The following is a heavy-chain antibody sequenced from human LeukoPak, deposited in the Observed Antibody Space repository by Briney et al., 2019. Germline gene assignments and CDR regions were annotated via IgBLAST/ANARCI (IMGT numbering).Heavy chain of an antibody. CDR1: GGSISSYY. J-gene: IGHJ5*02. D-gene: IGHD6-19*01. Sequence: PSETLSLTCTVSGGSISSYYWSWIRQPPGKGLEWIGYIYYSGSTNYNPSLKSRVTISVDTSKNQFSLKLSSVTAADTAVYYCARDGSGWYSHWFDPWGQGTLVTVSS. V-gene: IGHV4-59*01. CDR3: ARDGSGWYSHWFDP. CDR2: IYYSGST.